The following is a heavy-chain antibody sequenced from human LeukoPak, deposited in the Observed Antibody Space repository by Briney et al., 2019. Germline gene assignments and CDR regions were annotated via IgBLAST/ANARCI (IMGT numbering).Heavy chain of an antibody. D-gene: IGHD3-10*01. CDR2: ISAYNGNT. J-gene: IGHJ4*02. CDR1: GYTFTSYG. CDR3: ARHGSASYYNFLDY. V-gene: IGHV1-18*01. Sequence: ASVKVSCTASGYTFTSYGISWVRQAPGQGLEWMGWISAYNGNTNYAQKLQGRVTMTTDTSTSTAYMELRSLRSDDTAVYYCARHGSASYYNFLDYWGQGTLVTVSS.